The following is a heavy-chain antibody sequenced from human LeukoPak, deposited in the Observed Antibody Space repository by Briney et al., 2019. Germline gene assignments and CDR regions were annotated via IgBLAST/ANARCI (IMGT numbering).Heavy chain of an antibody. J-gene: IGHJ5*02. CDR3: ARHYYGSGSYWDWFDP. Sequence: PSQTLSLTCSVSGDSISSGGYYWSWIRQHPGKGLEWIGYISYSGTTSYNASLKSRLTILLDTSKNQFSLNLNSVTAADTAVYYCARHYYGSGSYWDWFDPWGQGTLVTVSS. CDR2: ISYSGTT. D-gene: IGHD3-10*01. V-gene: IGHV4-31*03. CDR1: GDSISSGGYY.